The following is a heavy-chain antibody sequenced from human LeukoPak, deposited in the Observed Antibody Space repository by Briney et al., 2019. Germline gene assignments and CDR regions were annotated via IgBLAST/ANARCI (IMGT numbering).Heavy chain of an antibody. J-gene: IGHJ4*02. CDR2: IYYSGST. Sequence: SVTLSLTCTVSGGSVSSGSYYWSWIGQPPGKGLEWIGYIYYSGSTNYNPSLKSRVTISVDTSKNQFSLKLSSVTAADTAVYYCARSHTASDYWGQGTLVTVSS. CDR3: ARSHTASDY. D-gene: IGHD5-18*01. V-gene: IGHV4-61*01. CDR1: GGSVSSGSYY.